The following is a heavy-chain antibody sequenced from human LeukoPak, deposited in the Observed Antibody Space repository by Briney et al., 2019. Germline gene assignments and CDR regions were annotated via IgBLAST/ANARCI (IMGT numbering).Heavy chain of an antibody. V-gene: IGHV3-7*01. CDR3: ARDVWQQLID. D-gene: IGHD6-13*01. CDR2: INKDGSKK. J-gene: IGHJ4*02. CDR1: GXTIXXXX. Sequence: SXXASGXTIXXXXMNWXXXXXXXXXECVANINKDGSKKYYVDSVKGRFTISRDNAKNSLYLQMNSLRAEDTAVYYCARDVWQQLIDWGQGTLVTVSS.